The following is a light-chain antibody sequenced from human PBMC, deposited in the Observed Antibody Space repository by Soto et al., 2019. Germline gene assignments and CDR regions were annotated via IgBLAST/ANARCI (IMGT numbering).Light chain of an antibody. CDR1: QSVSRSY. Sequence: EIVLTQSPGTLSLSPGDRATLSCRASQSVSRSYLGWYQQKPGQAPRLLMYGASIRAAGVPDRFSGSGSRTELIITISRLEPEAFTVYYGQPYETFGQSSKVDI. CDR2: GAS. J-gene: IGKJ1*01. V-gene: IGKV3-20*01. CDR3: QPYET.